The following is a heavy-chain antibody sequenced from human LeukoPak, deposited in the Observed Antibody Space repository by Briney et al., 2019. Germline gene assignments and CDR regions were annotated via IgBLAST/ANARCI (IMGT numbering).Heavy chain of an antibody. J-gene: IGHJ6*02. Sequence: VGSLRLSCAASGFTVSSNYMSWVRQAPGKGLEWVTVISSGGITYYADSVKGRFTISRDNSKNTLYLQMNSLRAEDTAVYYCALQRPLKGVWGQGTTVTVSS. CDR3: ALQRPLKGV. CDR2: ISSGGIT. D-gene: IGHD1-1*01. V-gene: IGHV3-66*04. CDR1: GFTVSSNY.